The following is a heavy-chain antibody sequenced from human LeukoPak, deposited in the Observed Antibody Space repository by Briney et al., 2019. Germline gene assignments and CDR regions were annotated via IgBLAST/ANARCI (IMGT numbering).Heavy chain of an antibody. J-gene: IGHJ3*02. CDR1: GFTFSSYA. Sequence: GGSLRLSCAASGFTFSSYAMSWVRQAPGKGLEWVSAISGSGGSTYYADSVKGRFTISRDSSKNTLYLQMNSLRAEDTAVYYCAKDIRSFGGDYDSSGYYDAFDIWGQGTMVTVSS. D-gene: IGHD3-22*01. CDR3: AKDIRSFGGDYDSSGYYDAFDI. V-gene: IGHV3-23*01. CDR2: ISGSGGST.